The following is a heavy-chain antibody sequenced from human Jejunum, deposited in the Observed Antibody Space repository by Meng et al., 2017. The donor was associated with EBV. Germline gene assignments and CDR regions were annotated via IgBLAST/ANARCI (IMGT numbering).Heavy chain of an antibody. J-gene: IGHJ2*01. V-gene: IGHV1-2*06. CDR1: AYTFAGYY. CDR3: AREGLVGDLRYFDL. Sequence: QVQLVQSGAEVKKPGASVKVSCKASAYTFAGYYMHWVRQAPGQGLEWMGRINPNSGGANYAQKFQGRVTMTRDTSISTAYMELSRLRSDDTAVYYCAREGLVGDLRYFDLRGRGTLVTVSS. CDR2: INPNSGGA. D-gene: IGHD3-16*01.